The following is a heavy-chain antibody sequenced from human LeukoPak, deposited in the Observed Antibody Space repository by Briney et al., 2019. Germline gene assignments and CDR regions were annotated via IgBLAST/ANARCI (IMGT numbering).Heavy chain of an antibody. CDR3: ARDYYDSSGFPGGFDP. Sequence: PSETLSLTCTVSGGSISSYYWSWIRQPPGKGLEWIGNIYFSGSTNYNPSLKSRVTISLGTSKNQFSLRLSSVTAADTAVYYCARDYYDSSGFPGGFDPWGQGTLVTVSS. J-gene: IGHJ5*02. CDR1: GGSISSYY. D-gene: IGHD3-22*01. CDR2: IYFSGST. V-gene: IGHV4-59*01.